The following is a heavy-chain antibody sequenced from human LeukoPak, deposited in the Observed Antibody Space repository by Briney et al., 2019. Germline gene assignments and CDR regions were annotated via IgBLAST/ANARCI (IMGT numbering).Heavy chain of an antibody. CDR1: GGSISSYY. J-gene: IGHJ3*02. V-gene: IGHV4-59*01. CDR2: IYYSGST. D-gene: IGHD6-13*01. Sequence: NASETLSLTCTVSGGSISSYYWSWIRQPPGKGLEWIGYIYYSGSTNYNPSLKSRVTISVDTSKNQFSLELSSVTAADTAVYYCARWIAAPIDAFDIWGQGTMVTVSS. CDR3: ARWIAAPIDAFDI.